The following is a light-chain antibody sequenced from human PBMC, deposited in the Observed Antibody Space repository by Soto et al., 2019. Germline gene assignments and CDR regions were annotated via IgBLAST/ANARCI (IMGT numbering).Light chain of an antibody. J-gene: IGKJ2*01. V-gene: IGKV3-11*01. CDR1: QSVNDY. CDR3: QHRGRWPRT. CDR2: GAS. Sequence: EIVLTQSPATLSLSPGERATLSCRASQSVNDYLAWYQQKPGQAPRLLIYGASNRANGIPVRFSGNGSGTDFTLTISSLEPEDFAVYYCQHRGRWPRTFGQGTKLEIK.